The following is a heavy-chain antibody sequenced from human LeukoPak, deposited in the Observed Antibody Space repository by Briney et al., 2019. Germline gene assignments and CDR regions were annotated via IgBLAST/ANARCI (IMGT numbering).Heavy chain of an antibody. CDR2: IYNNGRT. D-gene: IGHD6-13*01. CDR3: ARGRSSSWSSFDY. Sequence: SETLSLTCTVSGGSISSGDYYWSWLRQPPGKGLEWIGYIYNNGRTYYNPSLKGRVTISVDTSKNLFSLKVSSVTAADAAVYYCARGRSSSWSSFDYWGQGTLVTVSS. V-gene: IGHV4-30-4*01. CDR1: GGSISSGDYY. J-gene: IGHJ4*02.